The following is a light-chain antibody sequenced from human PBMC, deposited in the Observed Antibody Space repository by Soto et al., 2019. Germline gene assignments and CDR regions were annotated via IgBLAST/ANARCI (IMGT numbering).Light chain of an antibody. CDR2: GAS. CDR3: QHYGNSPPEYT. CDR1: QSVSSSF. J-gene: IGKJ3*01. V-gene: IGKV3-20*01. Sequence: EIVLTQSPGTLSLSPGERATLSYRASQSVSSSFLAWYQQRPGQAPRLLIFGASYRATGIPDRFSGTGSGTDFTLTISKLEPEDFAVYYCQHYGNSPPEYTFGPGTKVD.